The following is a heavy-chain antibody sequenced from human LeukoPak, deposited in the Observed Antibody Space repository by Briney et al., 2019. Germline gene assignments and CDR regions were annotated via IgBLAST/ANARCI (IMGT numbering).Heavy chain of an antibody. CDR1: GFTFTNYA. CDR3: ARDPNGDYIGAFEF. CDR2: ITSGGAP. V-gene: IGHV3-23*01. Sequence: GGSLRLSCAASGFTFTNYAVMWVRQAPGQGLEWVSAITSGGAPRYADSVKGRFTISRDNSKNTLYLQMNSLRAEDTAQYFCARDPNGDYIGAFEFWSQGTGVTVSS. D-gene: IGHD4-17*01. J-gene: IGHJ3*01.